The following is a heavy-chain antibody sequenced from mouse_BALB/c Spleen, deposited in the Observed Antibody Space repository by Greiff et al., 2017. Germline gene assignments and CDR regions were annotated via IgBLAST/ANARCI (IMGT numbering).Heavy chain of an antibody. Sequence: EVQLQQSGTVLARPGASVKMSCKASGYSFTSYWMHWVKQRPGQGLEWIGAIYPGNSDTSYNQKFKGKAKLTAVTSASTAYMELSSLTNEDSAVYYCTRTYDGYFYAMDYWGQGTSVTVSS. CDR3: TRTYDGYFYAMDY. V-gene: IGHV1-5*01. J-gene: IGHJ4*01. CDR1: GYSFTSYW. D-gene: IGHD2-3*01. CDR2: IYPGNSDT.